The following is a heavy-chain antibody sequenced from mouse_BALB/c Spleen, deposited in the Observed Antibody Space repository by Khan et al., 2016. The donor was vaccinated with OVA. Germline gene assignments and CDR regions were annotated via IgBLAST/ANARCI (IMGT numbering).Heavy chain of an antibody. CDR2: INPHIGET. J-gene: IGHJ2*01. D-gene: IGHD1-1*01. CDR3: ERKNGSDFDY. V-gene: IGHV1-20*02. Sequence: VQLKESGPELVKPGASVKISCKASGYSFTGYFMNWVMQSHGKSLEWIGRINPHIGETFYNQKFKGKATLTVDESSSTATMELRSLASEDSAVYYCERKNGSDFDYWGQGTTLTVSS. CDR1: GYSFTGYF.